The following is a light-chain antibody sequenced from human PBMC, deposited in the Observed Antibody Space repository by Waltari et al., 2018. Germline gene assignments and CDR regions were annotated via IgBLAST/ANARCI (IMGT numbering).Light chain of an antibody. CDR1: SSNIGHTY. Sequence: QSVLTQPPSVSAAPGQKVTISCSGSSSNIGHTYVSWYQQLPGTVPKLLIYGKNMRPSGIRDRFAGSKSGRAATRGIAGLETGDEADYYCGTWDSTLSAGVCGEGTKLTVL. CDR3: GTWDSTLSAGV. V-gene: IGLV1-51*01. J-gene: IGLJ3*02. CDR2: GKN.